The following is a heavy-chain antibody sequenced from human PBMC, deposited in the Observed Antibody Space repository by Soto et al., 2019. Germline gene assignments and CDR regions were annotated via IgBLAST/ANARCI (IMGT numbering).Heavy chain of an antibody. V-gene: IGHV3-21*06. Sequence: EVPLVESGGGLVKPGGSLRLSCAASGFTLSTYSMNWVRQAPGKGLEWVSDITTSSTYRFYADSVKGRFTISRDDAKNSLYLQMNSLRVEDTGVYYCARDLGVALATLTLDYWGQGTLVTVSS. CDR3: ARDLGVALATLTLDY. J-gene: IGHJ4*02. CDR2: ITTSSTYR. D-gene: IGHD2-15*01. CDR1: GFTLSTYS.